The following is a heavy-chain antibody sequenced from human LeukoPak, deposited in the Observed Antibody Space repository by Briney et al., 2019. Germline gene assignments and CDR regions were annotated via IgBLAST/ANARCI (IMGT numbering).Heavy chain of an antibody. CDR1: GYTFTSHG. J-gene: IGHJ3*02. CDR2: ISAYNGNT. CDR3: ARGPYSYDSSGAFDI. V-gene: IGHV1-18*01. Sequence: ASVKVSCKPSGYTFTSHGITWVRQAPGQGLEWVGWISAYNGNTKYAQKFQGRVTMTTDASTSTVYMELRSLRSDDTAVYYCARGPYSYDSSGAFDIWGQGTMVTVSS. D-gene: IGHD3-22*01.